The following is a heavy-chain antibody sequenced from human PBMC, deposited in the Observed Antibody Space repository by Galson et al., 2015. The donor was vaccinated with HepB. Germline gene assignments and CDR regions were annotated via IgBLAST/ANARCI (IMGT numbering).Heavy chain of an antibody. CDR1: GGSISSGGYY. J-gene: IGHJ5*02. CDR3: ARGNPLGYCSGGTCYNNWFDP. CDR2: IYYSGST. Sequence: TLSLTCTVSGGSISSGGYYWSWIRQHPGKGLEWIGYIYYSGSTYYNPSLKSRVTISVDTSKNQFSLKLSSVTAADTAVYYCARGNPLGYCSGGTCYNNWFDPWGQGTLVTVSS. D-gene: IGHD2-15*01. V-gene: IGHV4-31*03.